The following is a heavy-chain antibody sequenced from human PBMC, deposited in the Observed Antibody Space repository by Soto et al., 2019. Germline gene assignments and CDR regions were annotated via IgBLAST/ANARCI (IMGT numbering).Heavy chain of an antibody. V-gene: IGHV3-49*03. Sequence: PGGSLRLSCTAYGFTLSGFAMSWFRQPPGKGLQWVGLIRSKSLDGTTEYAASVRGRFTISRDDSQRIVYLQMDSLQSEDTAVYYCTKGSYSAYQKSPLSFDFWGLGTLVTVSS. CDR3: TKGSYSAYQKSPLSFDF. CDR2: IRSKSLDGTT. J-gene: IGHJ4*02. D-gene: IGHD5-12*01. CDR1: GFTLSGFA.